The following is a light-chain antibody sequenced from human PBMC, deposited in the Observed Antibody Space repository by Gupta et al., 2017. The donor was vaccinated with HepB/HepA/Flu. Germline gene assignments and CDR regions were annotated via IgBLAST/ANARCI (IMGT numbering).Light chain of an antibody. CDR3: MQAQQTPFT. CDR1: QSLLHSNGYNY. V-gene: IGKV2-28*01. CDR2: LGS. J-gene: IGKJ3*01. Sequence: DIVMTQSPVSLLVTPGEPASISCRSSQSLLHSNGYNYLDWYLQKPGQSPQLLIYLGSNRASGVPDRFSGSGSGTDFTLKISRVEAEDVGVYYCMQAQQTPFTFGPGTRVDIK.